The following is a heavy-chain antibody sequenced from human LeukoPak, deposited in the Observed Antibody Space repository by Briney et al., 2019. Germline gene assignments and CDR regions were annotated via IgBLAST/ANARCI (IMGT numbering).Heavy chain of an antibody. CDR1: GFTFSSYS. CDR3: ARYFMITFGGVSSWFDP. J-gene: IGHJ5*02. V-gene: IGHV3-21*01. D-gene: IGHD3-16*01. CDR2: ISSSSSYI. Sequence: GGSLRLSCAASGFTFSSYSMNWVRQAPGKGLEWVSSISSSSSYIYYADSVKGRFTISRDNAKNSLYLQMNSLRAEDTAVYYCARYFMITFGGVSSWFDPWGQGTPVTVSS.